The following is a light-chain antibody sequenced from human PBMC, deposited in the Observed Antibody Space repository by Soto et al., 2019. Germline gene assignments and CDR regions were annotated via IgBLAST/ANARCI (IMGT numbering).Light chain of an antibody. CDR1: QTILTY. CDR2: SAS. CDR3: QQSYSAPPT. Sequence: DLQMTQSPSSLSASVGDRVTVTCRASQTILTYLNWYQQKPGKPPKLLIYSASSLQPGVPSRFSGSGSGADFTLTISSLEPEDFATYYCQQSYSAPPTFGQGTKVEIK. J-gene: IGKJ1*01. V-gene: IGKV1-39*01.